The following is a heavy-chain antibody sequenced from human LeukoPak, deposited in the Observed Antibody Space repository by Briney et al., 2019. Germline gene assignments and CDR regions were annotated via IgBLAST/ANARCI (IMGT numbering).Heavy chain of an antibody. D-gene: IGHD6-6*01. CDR3: ARDGGSSPGYYYYYMDV. J-gene: IGHJ6*03. V-gene: IGHV3-11*04. Sequence: PGGSLRLSCAASGFTFTDYYMSWIRQAPGKGLEWVSYISSSGNTIFYADSVKGRFTISRDNAKNSLILQMNGLRAEDTAVYYCARDGGSSPGYYYYYMDVWGQGSTVSVSS. CDR2: ISSSGNTI. CDR1: GFTFTDYY.